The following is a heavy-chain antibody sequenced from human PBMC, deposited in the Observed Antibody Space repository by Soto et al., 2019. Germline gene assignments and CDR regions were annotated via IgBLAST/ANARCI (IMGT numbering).Heavy chain of an antibody. V-gene: IGHV3-15*01. J-gene: IGHJ5*02. Sequence: GGSLRLSCAASGFTFSNAWMSWVRQAPGKGLEWVGRIKSKTDGGTTDYAAPVKGRFTISRDDSKNTLYLQMNSLKTEDTSVYYCNTDGEWFLNDHWGQGNLVTVSS. CDR3: NTDGEWFLNDH. CDR2: IKSKTDGGTT. CDR1: GFTFSNAW. D-gene: IGHD3-3*01.